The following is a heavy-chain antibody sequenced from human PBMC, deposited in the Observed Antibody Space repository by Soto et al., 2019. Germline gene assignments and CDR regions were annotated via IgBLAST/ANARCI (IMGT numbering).Heavy chain of an antibody. V-gene: IGHV3-30*14. CDR2: MTYDGATE. CDR1: GFTFSDDV. CDR3: ARVRLSIAFNDALDV. Sequence: QVRLVESGGGVVQPGTSLRLSCAASGFTFSDDVIHWVRQAAGKGLEWVASMTYDGATEYYADSVKGRFTMSRDNSKRAVSLQTNSLRPDDTAVYYCARVRLSIAFNDALDVWGQGTTVTVSS. D-gene: IGHD3-3*02. J-gene: IGHJ3*01.